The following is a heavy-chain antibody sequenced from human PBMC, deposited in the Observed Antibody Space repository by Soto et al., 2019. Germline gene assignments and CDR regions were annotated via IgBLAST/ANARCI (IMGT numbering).Heavy chain of an antibody. V-gene: IGHV4-4*02. CDR2: IYHSGST. CDR1: SGSISSSNW. Sequence: QVQLQESVPGLVKPSGTLSLTCAVSSGSISSSNWWSWVRQPPGKGLEWIGEIYHSGSTNYNPSLKSRVTISVDKSKNQFSLKLSSVTAADTAVYYCARKGDRYCSGGSCYSGFDYWGQGTLVTVSS. D-gene: IGHD2-15*01. CDR3: ARKGDRYCSGGSCYSGFDY. J-gene: IGHJ4*02.